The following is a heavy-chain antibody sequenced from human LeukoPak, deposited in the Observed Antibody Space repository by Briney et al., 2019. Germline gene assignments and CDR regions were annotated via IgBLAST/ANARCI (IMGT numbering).Heavy chain of an antibody. V-gene: IGHV3-15*01. CDR1: GFTFSVTW. Sequence: GVSLRLSCAASGFTFSVTWMSWVRQAPGRGLEWVGRFKSKAAGGTTDYAAPVAGRFTISRDDSKNMLYLQMNSLKTEDTAVYYCTRGAPQADVFDIWGQGTMVTVSS. D-gene: IGHD1-26*01. J-gene: IGHJ3*02. CDR3: TRGAPQADVFDI. CDR2: FKSKAAGGTT.